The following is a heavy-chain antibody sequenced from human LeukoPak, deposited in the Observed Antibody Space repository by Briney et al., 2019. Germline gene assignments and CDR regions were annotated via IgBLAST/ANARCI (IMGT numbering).Heavy chain of an antibody. CDR3: TNNGAIMEVVLPASYYYYYGMDV. CDR1: GFTFSSYA. D-gene: IGHD2-2*01. V-gene: IGHV3-23*01. CDR2: ISGSGGST. Sequence: GGSLRLSCAASGFTFSSYAMSWVRQAPGKGLEWVSAISGSGGSTYYADSVKGRFTISRDNSKNTLYLQMNSLRAEDTAVYYCTNNGAIMEVVLPASYYYYYGMDVWGKGTTVTVSS. J-gene: IGHJ6*04.